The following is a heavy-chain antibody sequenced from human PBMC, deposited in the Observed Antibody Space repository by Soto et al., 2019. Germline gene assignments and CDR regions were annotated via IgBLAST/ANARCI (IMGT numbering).Heavy chain of an antibody. CDR2: IYYSGST. D-gene: IGHD3-9*01. Sequence: QLQLQESGPGLVKPSETLSLTCTVSGGSISSSSYYWGWIRQPPGKGLEWIGSIYYSGSTYYNPSLKRRFTISVDTSKNQFSLKLSSVTAADTAVYYCARHLSDYDILTGYYTSFDYWGQGTLVTVSS. CDR3: ARHLSDYDILTGYYTSFDY. CDR1: GGSISSSSYY. V-gene: IGHV4-39*01. J-gene: IGHJ4*02.